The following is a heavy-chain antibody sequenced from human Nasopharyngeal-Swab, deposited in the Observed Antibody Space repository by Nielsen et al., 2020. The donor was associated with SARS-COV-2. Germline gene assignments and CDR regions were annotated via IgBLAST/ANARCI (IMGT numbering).Heavy chain of an antibody. V-gene: IGHV4-39*01. Sequence: WIRQPPGKGLEWIGSIYYSGSTYYNPSLKSRVTISVDTSKNQFSLKLSPVTAADTAVYYCARIFPYSSSWYGKYYFDYWGQGTLVTVSS. J-gene: IGHJ4*02. CDR2: IYYSGST. CDR3: ARIFPYSSSWYGKYYFDY. D-gene: IGHD6-13*01.